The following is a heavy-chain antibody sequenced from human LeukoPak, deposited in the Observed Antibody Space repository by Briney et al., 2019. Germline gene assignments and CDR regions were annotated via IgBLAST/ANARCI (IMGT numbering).Heavy chain of an antibody. CDR3: ARIRYSSSWYEFDP. CDR2: ISAYNGNT. V-gene: IGHV1-18*04. Sequence: ASVKVSCKASGYTFTGYYMHWVRQAPGQGLEWMGWISAYNGNTNYAQKLQGRVTMTTDTSTSTAYMELRSLRSDDTAVYYCARIRYSSSWYEFDPWGQGTLVTVSS. CDR1: GYTFTGYY. D-gene: IGHD6-13*01. J-gene: IGHJ5*02.